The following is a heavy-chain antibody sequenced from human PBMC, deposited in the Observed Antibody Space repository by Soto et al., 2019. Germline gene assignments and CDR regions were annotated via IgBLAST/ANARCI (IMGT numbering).Heavy chain of an antibody. D-gene: IGHD6-13*01. CDR3: AREYRSKIDC. CDR1: GFTFSTHN. V-gene: IGHV3-48*01. Sequence: EVQLVVSGGGLVPPGGSLRLSCEASGFTFSTHNMNWVRQAPGKGLEWVSYISSSSSTIYYADSVKGRFTISRDNVKNALCLQMNTLRAEDTAVYYCAREYRSKIDCWGQGTLVTVSS. CDR2: ISSSSSTI. J-gene: IGHJ4*02.